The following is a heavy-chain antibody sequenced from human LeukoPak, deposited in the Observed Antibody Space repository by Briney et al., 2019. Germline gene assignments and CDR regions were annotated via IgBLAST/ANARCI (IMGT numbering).Heavy chain of an antibody. CDR2: IKQDGSEK. CDR3: ASLETVYGGAGGASYYFDY. D-gene: IGHD4-23*01. Sequence: GGSLRLSRAASGFTFSSYWMSWVRQAPGKGLEWVANIKQDGSEKYYVDSVKGRFTTSRDNAKNSLYLQMNSLRAEDTAVYYCASLETVYGGAGGASYYFDYWGQGTLVTVSS. V-gene: IGHV3-7*01. J-gene: IGHJ4*02. CDR1: GFTFSSYW.